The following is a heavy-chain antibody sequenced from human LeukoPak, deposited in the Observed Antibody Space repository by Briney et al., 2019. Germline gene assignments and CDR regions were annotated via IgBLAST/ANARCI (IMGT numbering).Heavy chain of an antibody. V-gene: IGHV5-51*01. D-gene: IGHD3-22*01. CDR1: GYSFTNYW. Sequence: GESLKISCKGSGYSFTNYWIGWVRQLPGKGLEWMGIIYPGDSDTRYSPSFQGQITISADKSISTAYLQWSSLKASDTAMYYGARGSYYYDSSGYSDWGQGTLVTVSS. CDR3: ARGSYYYDSSGYSD. J-gene: IGHJ4*02. CDR2: IYPGDSDT.